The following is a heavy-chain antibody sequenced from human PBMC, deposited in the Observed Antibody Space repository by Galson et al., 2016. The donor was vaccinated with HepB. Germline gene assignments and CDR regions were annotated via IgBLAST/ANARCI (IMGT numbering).Heavy chain of an antibody. CDR3: ASPVYGDYISYYYYGMDV. D-gene: IGHD4-17*01. J-gene: IGHJ6*02. CDR1: GFTFSNFA. Sequence: SLRLSCAASGFTFSNFAMHWVRQAPGKGLEYVSGISSDGGSKFYADSVKDRFTVSRDNSKNTLYLQMGSLRADDMAVYYCASPVYGDYISYYYYGMDVWGQGTTVTVSS. CDR2: ISSDGGSK. V-gene: IGHV3-64*02.